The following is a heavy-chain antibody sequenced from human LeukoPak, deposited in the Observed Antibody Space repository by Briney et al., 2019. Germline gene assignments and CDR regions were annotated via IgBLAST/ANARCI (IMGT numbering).Heavy chain of an antibody. D-gene: IGHD5-12*01. V-gene: IGHV1-2*02. CDR3: ARDLGGYDYSEDY. Sequence: GASVKVSCKASGYTFIAYYMHWVRQAPGQGLEWMGWINPNSGGTNYAQKFQGRVTMTRDTSISTAYMELSRLRSDDTAVYYCARDLGGYDYSEDYWGQGTLVTVSS. CDR2: INPNSGGT. J-gene: IGHJ4*02. CDR1: GYTFIAYY.